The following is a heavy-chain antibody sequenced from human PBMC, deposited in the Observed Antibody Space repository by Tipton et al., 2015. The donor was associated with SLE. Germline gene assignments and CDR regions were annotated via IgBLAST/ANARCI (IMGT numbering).Heavy chain of an antibody. D-gene: IGHD3-3*01. CDR3: ARDLFGKDFDL. CDR1: GGSISSYY. J-gene: IGHJ2*01. Sequence: TLSLTCTVSGGSISSYYWSWIRQPPGKGLEWIEYIYYSGSTNYNPSLKSRVTISVGTSKNQFSLKLSSVTAADTAVYYCARDLFGKDFDLWGRGTLVTVSS. CDR2: IYYSGST. V-gene: IGHV4-59*01.